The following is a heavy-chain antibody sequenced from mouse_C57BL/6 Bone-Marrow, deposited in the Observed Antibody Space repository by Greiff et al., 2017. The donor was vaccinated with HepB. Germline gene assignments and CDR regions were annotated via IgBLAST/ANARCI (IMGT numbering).Heavy chain of an antibody. Sequence: EVKVVESGGGLVQSGRSLRLSCATSGFTFSDFYMEWVRQAPGKGLEWIAASRNKANDYTTEYSASVKGRFIVSRDTSQSILYLQMNALRAEDTAIYYCARNYYGSSGGFAYWGQGTLVTVSA. CDR3: ARNYYGSSGGFAY. CDR2: SRNKANDYTT. D-gene: IGHD1-1*01. CDR1: GFTFSDFY. V-gene: IGHV7-1*01. J-gene: IGHJ3*01.